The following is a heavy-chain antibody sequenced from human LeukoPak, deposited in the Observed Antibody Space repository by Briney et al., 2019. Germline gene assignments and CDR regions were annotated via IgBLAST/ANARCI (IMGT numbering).Heavy chain of an antibody. CDR1: GFTFSSYS. V-gene: IGHV3-48*01. CDR2: ISSSSSTI. CDR3: ARALTFDAFDV. Sequence: PGGSLRLSCAASGFTFSSYSMNWVRQAPGKGLEWVSYISSSSSTIYYADSVKGRFTISRDNAKNSLYLQMNSLRAEHTAGYSCARALTFDAFDVWGQGTMVTVSS. J-gene: IGHJ3*01. D-gene: IGHD2/OR15-2a*01.